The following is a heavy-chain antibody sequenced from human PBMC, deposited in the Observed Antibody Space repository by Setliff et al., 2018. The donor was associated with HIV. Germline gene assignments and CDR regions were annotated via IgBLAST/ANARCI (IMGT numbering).Heavy chain of an antibody. D-gene: IGHD2-15*01. Sequence: PGESLKISCKGSGYSFTSYWIGWVRQMPGKGLEWMGITYPGDSDTRYSPSFQGQVTISADKSISTAYLQWSSLKASDTAMYYCATSPLGYCSGGSCYQYFDYWGPGTLVTVSS. CDR2: TYPGDSDT. CDR1: GYSFTSYW. J-gene: IGHJ4*02. V-gene: IGHV5-51*01. CDR3: ATSPLGYCSGGSCYQYFDY.